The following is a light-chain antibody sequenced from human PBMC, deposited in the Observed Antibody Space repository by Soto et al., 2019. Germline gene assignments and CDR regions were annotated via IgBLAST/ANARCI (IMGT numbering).Light chain of an antibody. CDR3: QQANSYPPFT. J-gene: IGKJ3*01. CDR1: QGIRRG. Sequence: DIQMTQSPSSVSASVGDRVTITCRASQGIRRGLAWYQQKPGKAPKLLIYAASSLQSGVPSRFSGSGSGTDFTLTISSLQPEDFATYYCQQANSYPPFTFGPGTKVDIK. V-gene: IGKV1-12*01. CDR2: AAS.